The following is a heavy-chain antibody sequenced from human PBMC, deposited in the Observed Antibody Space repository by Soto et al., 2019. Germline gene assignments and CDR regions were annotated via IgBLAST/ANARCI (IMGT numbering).Heavy chain of an antibody. CDR2: INHSGST. CDR3: ARDPVGVTHFDY. CDR1: GGSFSGYY. D-gene: IGHD1-26*01. Sequence: SETLSLTCAVYGGSFSGYYWSWIRQPPGKGLEWIGEINHSGSTNYNPSLKSRVTMSIDTSKNQFSLKLTSVTAADTAVYYCARDPVGVTHFDYWGQGALVTVSS. V-gene: IGHV4-34*01. J-gene: IGHJ4*02.